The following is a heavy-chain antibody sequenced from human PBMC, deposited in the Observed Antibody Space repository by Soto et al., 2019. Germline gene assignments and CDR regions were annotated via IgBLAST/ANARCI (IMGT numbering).Heavy chain of an antibody. CDR1: GFTFSSYA. Sequence: EVQLLESGGGLVQPGGSLRLSCAASGFTFSSYAMSWVRQAPGKGLEWVSATSGSGGSTYYADSVKGRFTISRDNSKNTLYLQMNSLRAEDTAVYYCAKGHQGSSWPFDYWGQGTLVTVSS. CDR3: AKGHQGSSWPFDY. CDR2: TSGSGGST. J-gene: IGHJ4*02. D-gene: IGHD6-13*01. V-gene: IGHV3-23*01.